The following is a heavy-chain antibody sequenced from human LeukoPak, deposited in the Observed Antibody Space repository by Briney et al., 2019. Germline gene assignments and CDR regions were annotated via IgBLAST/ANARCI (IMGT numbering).Heavy chain of an antibody. Sequence: PGGSLRLSCAASGFTFSSYSMNWVRQAPGKGLEWVSSISSSSSYIYYADSVKGRFTISRDNAKNSLYLQMNSLRAEDTAVYYCARGDTLFLEWLYYFDYWGQGTLVTVSS. J-gene: IGHJ4*02. CDR3: ARGDTLFLEWLYYFDY. CDR1: GFTFSSYS. D-gene: IGHD3-3*01. CDR2: ISSSSSYI. V-gene: IGHV3-21*01.